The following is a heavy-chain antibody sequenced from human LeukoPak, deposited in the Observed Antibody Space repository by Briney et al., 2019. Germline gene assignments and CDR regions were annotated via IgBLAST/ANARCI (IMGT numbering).Heavy chain of an antibody. Sequence: GGSLRLSCTASGFTFGVYLMSWFRQAPGKGLEWIGFISGGTTEYAASVKGRFTISRDDSTSIAYLQMNSLTTEDTAVYYCSRGSGWLSVYWGQGTLVTVSS. CDR3: SRGSGWLSVY. V-gene: IGHV3-49*03. CDR1: GFTFGVYL. J-gene: IGHJ4*02. CDR2: ISGGTT. D-gene: IGHD6-19*01.